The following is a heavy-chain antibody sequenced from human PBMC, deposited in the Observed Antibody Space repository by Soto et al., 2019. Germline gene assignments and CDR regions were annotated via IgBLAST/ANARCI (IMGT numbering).Heavy chain of an antibody. V-gene: IGHV3-23*01. D-gene: IGHD1-26*01. J-gene: IGHJ4*02. CDR1: GFTFSSYA. Sequence: GGSLRLSCAASGFTFSSYAMSCVRQAPGKGLEWVSAISGSGGSTYYADSVKGRFKISRDNSKNTLYLQMNSLRAEDTAVYYCAKDRGGSYGNWGQGTLVTVSS. CDR3: AKDRGGSYGN. CDR2: ISGSGGST.